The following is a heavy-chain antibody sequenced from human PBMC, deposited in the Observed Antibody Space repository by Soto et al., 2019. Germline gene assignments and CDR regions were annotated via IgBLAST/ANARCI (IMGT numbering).Heavy chain of an antibody. D-gene: IGHD1-26*01. CDR1: GGTFSSYA. Sequence: ASVKVSCKASGGTFSSYAISWVRQAPGQGLEWMGGIIPIFGTANYAQKFQGRVTITADESTSTAYMELSSLRSEDTAVYYCARDSGRKRWLQSDYWGQGTLVTVSS. CDR2: IIPIFGTA. J-gene: IGHJ4*02. CDR3: ARDSGRKRWLQSDY. V-gene: IGHV1-69*13.